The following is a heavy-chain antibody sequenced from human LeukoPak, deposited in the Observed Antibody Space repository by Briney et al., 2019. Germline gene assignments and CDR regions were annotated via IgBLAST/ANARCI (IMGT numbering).Heavy chain of an antibody. D-gene: IGHD3-10*01. CDR1: GFTFSSYA. V-gene: IGHV3-23*01. CDR2: ISGSGGST. Sequence: PGGSLRLSCAASGFTFSSYAMSRVRQAPGKGLEWVSAISGSGGSTYYADSVKGRFTISRDNSKNTLYLQMNSLRAEDTAVYYCAKGGSWGSYYNFDYWGQGTLVTVSS. J-gene: IGHJ4*02. CDR3: AKGGSWGSYYNFDY.